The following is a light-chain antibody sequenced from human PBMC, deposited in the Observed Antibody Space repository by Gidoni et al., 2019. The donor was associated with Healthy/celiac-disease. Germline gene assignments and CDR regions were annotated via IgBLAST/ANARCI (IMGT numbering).Light chain of an antibody. Sequence: SYELTQPPSVSVSPGQTDSITCSGDKLGDKYACWYQQKPGQSTVLVIYQDSKRPSGIPERFSGSNSGNTATLTISGTQAMDEADYYCQAWDSSTAGVVFGGGTKLTVL. V-gene: IGLV3-1*01. CDR3: QAWDSSTAGVV. CDR1: KLGDKY. J-gene: IGLJ2*01. CDR2: QDS.